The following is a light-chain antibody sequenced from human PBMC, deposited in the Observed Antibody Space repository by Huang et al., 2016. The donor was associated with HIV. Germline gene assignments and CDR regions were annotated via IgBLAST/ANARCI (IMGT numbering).Light chain of an antibody. CDR3: QQYDSLPYT. CDR2: DES. J-gene: IGKJ2*01. CDR1: QDISNY. Sequence: DIQMTQSPSSLSASVGDRVTITCQASQDISNYLNWFQQKPGKAPKLLIYDESNLETGVPSRFSGSGSGTEFTLTVSSLQPEDIATYHCQQYDSLPYTFGQGTKLEIK. V-gene: IGKV1-33*01.